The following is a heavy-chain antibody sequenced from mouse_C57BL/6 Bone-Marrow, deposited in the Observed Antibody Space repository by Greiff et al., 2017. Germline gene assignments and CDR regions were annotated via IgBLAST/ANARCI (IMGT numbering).Heavy chain of an antibody. CDR3: TALGCGGPFDV. V-gene: IGHV14-4*01. Sequence: VQLQQSGAELVRPGASVKLSCTASGFNFKDDYMHWVKQRPEQGLEWIGWIDPENGDTEYASKFQGKATITADTSSNTAYLQLSSLTSEDTAVYYSTALGCGGPFDVWGTGTTVTVSS. J-gene: IGHJ1*03. CDR2: IDPENGDT. CDR1: GFNFKDDY. D-gene: IGHD1-1*02.